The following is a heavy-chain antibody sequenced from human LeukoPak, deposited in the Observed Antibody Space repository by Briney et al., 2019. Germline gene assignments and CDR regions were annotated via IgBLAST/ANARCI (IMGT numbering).Heavy chain of an antibody. V-gene: IGHV4-59*08. D-gene: IGHD4-17*01. CDR2: IYYSGST. J-gene: IGHJ3*02. CDR3: AGRTPPDDYGDYETFPNDAFDI. CDR1: GGSISSYY. Sequence: SETLPLTCTVSGGSISSYYWSWIRQPPGKGLEWIGYIYYSGSTNYNPSLKSRVTISVDTSKNQFSLKLSSVTAADTAVYYCAGRTPPDDYGDYETFPNDAFDIWGQGTMVTVSS.